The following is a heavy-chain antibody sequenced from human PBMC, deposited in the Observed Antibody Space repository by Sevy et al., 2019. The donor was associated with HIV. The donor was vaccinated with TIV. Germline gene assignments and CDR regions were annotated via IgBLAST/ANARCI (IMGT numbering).Heavy chain of an antibody. J-gene: IGHJ5*02. CDR3: ASSDGGNSVYNWFDP. V-gene: IGHV3-48*02. CDR1: EFTFSSYS. Sequence: GGSLRLSCTASEFTFSSYSMNWVRQAPGKGLEWVSYISGSSSSIYYADSVKGRFTISRDNAKNSLYLQMNSLRDEDTGVYFCASSDGGNSVYNWFDPWGQGTLVTVSS. D-gene: IGHD2-21*02. CDR2: ISGSSSSI.